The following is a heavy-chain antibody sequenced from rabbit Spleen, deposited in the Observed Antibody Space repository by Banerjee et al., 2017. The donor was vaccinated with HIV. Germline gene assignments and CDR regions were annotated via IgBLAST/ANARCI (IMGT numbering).Heavy chain of an antibody. CDR2: ISAGDGST. J-gene: IGHJ4*01. V-gene: IGHV1S45*01. D-gene: IGHD1-1*01. CDR3: TRDDGSGHYIDGYFNL. CDR1: GFSFSNNYV. Sequence: QEQLVESGGGLVQPERSLTLTCTASGFSFSNNYVMCWVRQAPGKGLEWIACISAGDGSTYYASWAKGRFTISKTSSTTVTLQMTSLTAADTAAYFCTRDDGSGHYIDGYFNLWGQGTLVTVS.